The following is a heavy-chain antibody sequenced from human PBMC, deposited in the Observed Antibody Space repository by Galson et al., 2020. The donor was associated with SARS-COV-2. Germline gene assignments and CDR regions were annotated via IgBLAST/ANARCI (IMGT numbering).Heavy chain of an antibody. D-gene: IGHD3-10*01. V-gene: IGHV4-34*01. Sequence: SQTLSLTCAVSGGSFSGYYWTWIRQPPGKGLEWIGEINHSGSSNYNPSLKSQVTMSVDTSKNQFSLKLSSVTAADTGVDYCAKRNELVWFVQLLLSNYNYGMDVWGQRTTVTVSS. CDR2: INHSGSS. J-gene: IGHJ6*02. CDR3: AKRNELVWFVQLLLSNYNYGMDV. CDR1: GGSFSGYY.